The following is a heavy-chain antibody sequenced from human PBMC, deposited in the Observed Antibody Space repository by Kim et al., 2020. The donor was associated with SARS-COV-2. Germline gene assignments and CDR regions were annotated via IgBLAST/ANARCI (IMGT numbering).Heavy chain of an antibody. D-gene: IGHD2-15*01. CDR3: ARRDVDRAFDI. CDR2: ISSSSSYI. J-gene: IGHJ3*02. CDR1: GFTFSSYS. V-gene: IGHV3-21*01. Sequence: GGSLRLSCAASGFTFSSYSMNWVRQAPGKGLQWVSSISSSSSYIYYADSVKGRFTISRDNAKNSLYLQMNSLRAEDTAVYYCARRDVDRAFDIWGQGTMVTVSS.